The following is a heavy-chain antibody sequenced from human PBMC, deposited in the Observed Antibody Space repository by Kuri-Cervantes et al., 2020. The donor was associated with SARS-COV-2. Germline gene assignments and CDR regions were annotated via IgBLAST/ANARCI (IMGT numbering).Heavy chain of an antibody. Sequence: GESLKISCAASGFTLSSYSMNWVRQAPGKGLEWVSYISSSSSTIYYADSVKGRFTISRDNAKNSLYLQMNSLRAEDTAVYYCARDVNIVVVPAYYYGMDVWGQGTTVTVSS. CDR3: ARDVNIVVVPAYYYGMDV. D-gene: IGHD2-2*01. CDR1: GFTLSSYS. CDR2: ISSSSSTI. J-gene: IGHJ6*02. V-gene: IGHV3-48*01.